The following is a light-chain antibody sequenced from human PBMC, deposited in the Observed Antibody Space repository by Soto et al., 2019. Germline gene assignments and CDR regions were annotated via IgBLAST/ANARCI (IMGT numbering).Light chain of an antibody. J-gene: IGKJ1*01. CDR3: QQSYSSPPT. CDR2: AAS. V-gene: IGKV1-8*01. CDR1: QGISSY. Sequence: AIRMTQSPSSLSASTGDRVTITCRASQGISSYLAWCQQKPGKAPKLLIFAASSLQSGVPSRFSGSRSGPDFTLTISSLQPEDFATYYCQQSYSSPPTFGQGTKVDIK.